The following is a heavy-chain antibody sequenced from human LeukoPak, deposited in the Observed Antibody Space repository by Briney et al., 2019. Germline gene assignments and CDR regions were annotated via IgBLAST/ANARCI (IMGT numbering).Heavy chain of an antibody. CDR3: AKRGTAMVTSRYYFDY. J-gene: IGHJ4*02. CDR1: GFTFSSYA. Sequence: PGGSLRLSCAASGFTFSSYAMSRVRQAPGKGLEWVSAISGSGGSTYYADSVKGRFTISRDNSKNTLYLQMNSLRAEDTAVYYCAKRGTAMVTSRYYFDYWGQGTLVTVSS. D-gene: IGHD5-18*01. CDR2: ISGSGGST. V-gene: IGHV3-23*01.